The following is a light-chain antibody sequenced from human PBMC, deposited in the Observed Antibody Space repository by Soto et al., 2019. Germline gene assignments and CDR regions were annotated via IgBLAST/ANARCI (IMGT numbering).Light chain of an antibody. CDR1: SSDVGGYNY. V-gene: IGLV2-8*01. CDR3: SSYAGSNNPVV. CDR2: EVS. Sequence: QSALTQPPSASGSPGQSVTISCTGTSSDVGGYNYVSWYQQHPGKAPKLMIYEVSKRPPGVPDRFSGSKSGNTASLTVSGLQAEDEADYYCSSYAGSNNPVVFGGGTKVTVL. J-gene: IGLJ2*01.